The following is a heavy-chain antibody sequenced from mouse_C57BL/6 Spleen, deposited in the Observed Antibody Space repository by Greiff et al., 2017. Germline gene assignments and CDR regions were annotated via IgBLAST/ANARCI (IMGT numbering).Heavy chain of an antibody. CDR3: TRSVYDGYYWFAY. D-gene: IGHD2-3*01. Sequence: QVHVKQSGAELVRPGASVTLSCKASGYTFTDYEMHWVKQTPVHGLEWIGAIDPETGGTAYNQKFKGKAILTADKSSSTAYMELRSLTSEDSAVYYCTRSVYDGYYWFAYWGQGTLVTVSA. V-gene: IGHV1-15*01. J-gene: IGHJ3*01. CDR1: GYTFTDYE. CDR2: IDPETGGT.